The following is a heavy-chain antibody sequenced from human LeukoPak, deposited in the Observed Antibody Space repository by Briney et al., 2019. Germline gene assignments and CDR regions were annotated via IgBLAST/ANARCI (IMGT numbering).Heavy chain of an antibody. CDR3: AWVLCSSTSCFDAFDI. CDR1: GGSFSGYY. V-gene: IGHV4-34*01. J-gene: IGHJ3*02. Sequence: SETLSLTCAVYGGSFSGYYWSWIRQPPGKGLEWIGEINHSGSTNYNPSLKSRVTISVDTSKNQFSLKLSSVTAADTAVYYCAWVLCSSTSCFDAFDIWGQGTMVTVSS. CDR2: INHSGST. D-gene: IGHD2-2*01.